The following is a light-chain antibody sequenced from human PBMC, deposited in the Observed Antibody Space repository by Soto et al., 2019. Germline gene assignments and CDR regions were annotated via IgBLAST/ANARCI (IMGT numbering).Light chain of an antibody. J-gene: IGKJ1*01. CDR3: HQYGGSPQT. CDR2: GAS. Sequence: EIVLTQSLGTLSLSPGERATLSCRASQSVSNYLAWYQRKPGQAPRLLIYGASSRATGIPDRFSGSGSGTDFTLTISSLEPEDFAEYYCHQYGGSPQTFGYRTKVEIK. V-gene: IGKV3-20*01. CDR1: QSVSNY.